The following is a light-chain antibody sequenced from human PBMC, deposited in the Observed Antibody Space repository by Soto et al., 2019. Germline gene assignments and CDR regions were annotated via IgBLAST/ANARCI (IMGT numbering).Light chain of an antibody. CDR1: QSVSSN. CDR2: GAS. J-gene: IGKJ4*01. CDR3: QQYNNWPPLT. V-gene: IGKV3-15*01. Sequence: EIVMTQSPATMSVSPGERATLSCRASQSVSSNLAWYQQKPGQAPRLLIYGASTRATGIPASFSGSGSGTEFTLPISSPQSEDFGVYYCQQYNNWPPLTFGGGTKLEIK.